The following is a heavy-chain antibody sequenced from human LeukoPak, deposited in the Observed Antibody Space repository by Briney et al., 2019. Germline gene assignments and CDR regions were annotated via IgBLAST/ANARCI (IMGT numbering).Heavy chain of an antibody. CDR3: ARTGPFAY. CDR2: INQDGTEK. V-gene: IGHV3-7*04. Sequence: GGSLRLSCAVSGFTFSSYWMTWVRQAPGKGLGWVANINQDGTEKYYADSVEGRFTISRDNAKNPLFLQMNSLRAGDTAVYYWARTGPFAYWGQGTLVTVSS. CDR1: GFTFSSYW. J-gene: IGHJ4*02. D-gene: IGHD1-14*01.